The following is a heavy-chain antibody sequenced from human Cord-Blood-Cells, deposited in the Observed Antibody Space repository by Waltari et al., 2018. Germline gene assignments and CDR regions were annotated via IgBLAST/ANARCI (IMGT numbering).Heavy chain of an antibody. V-gene: IGHV1-8*01. CDR1: GYTFTSCD. CDR2: MNPNRGNP. D-gene: IGHD3-9*01. J-gene: IGHJ4*02. CDR3: ARGPDIDY. Sequence: QVQLVQSGGEGTKPAASVKASCQASGYTFTSCDINWVRQATGQGLEWMGWMNPNRGNPGYAQKFQGRVTMTRNTSISTAYMELSSLRSEDTAVYYCARGPDIDYWGQGTLVTVSS.